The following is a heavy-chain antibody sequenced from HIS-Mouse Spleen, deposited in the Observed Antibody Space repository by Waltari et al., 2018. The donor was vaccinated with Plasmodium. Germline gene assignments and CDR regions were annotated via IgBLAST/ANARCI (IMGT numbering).Heavy chain of an antibody. Sequence: EVQLVESGGGLVQPGGSLRLSCAASGFPLCSYWMSWVHQAPGKGLEWVANIKQDGSEKYYVDSVKGRFTISRDNAKNSLYLQMNSLRAEDTAVYYCASSWYWYFDLWGRGTLVTVSS. CDR2: IKQDGSEK. V-gene: IGHV3-7*01. D-gene: IGHD6-13*01. CDR1: GFPLCSYW. J-gene: IGHJ2*01. CDR3: ASSWYWYFDL.